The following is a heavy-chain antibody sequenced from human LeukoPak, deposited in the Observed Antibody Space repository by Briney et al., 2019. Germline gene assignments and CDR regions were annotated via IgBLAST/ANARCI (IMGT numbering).Heavy chain of an antibody. CDR1: GFTFSAYA. Sequence: GGSLRLSCEASGFTFSAYAMTWVRQAPGKGLEWVSAISGSGGTTSYADSVKGRFTISRDNSKNTLYLQMNSLRAEDTAVYYCAKGSKPYYYYGMDVWGQGTTVTVSS. V-gene: IGHV3-23*01. J-gene: IGHJ6*02. CDR3: AKGSKPYYYYGMDV. CDR2: ISGSGGTT.